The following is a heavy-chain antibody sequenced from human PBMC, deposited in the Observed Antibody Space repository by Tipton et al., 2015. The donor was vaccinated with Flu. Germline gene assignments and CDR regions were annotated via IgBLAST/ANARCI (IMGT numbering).Heavy chain of an antibody. Sequence: TLSLTCTVSGGSLSSYYWSWIRQPAGKGLEWIGRMYTSGSGNYNPSLKSRLTMSVDASRQQFSLNLKSVTAADTAVYYCARDRGWPASLDYWGQGILVTVSS. CDR3: ARDRGWPASLDY. CDR2: MYTSGSG. CDR1: GGSLSSYY. D-gene: IGHD3-10*01. J-gene: IGHJ4*02. V-gene: IGHV4-4*07.